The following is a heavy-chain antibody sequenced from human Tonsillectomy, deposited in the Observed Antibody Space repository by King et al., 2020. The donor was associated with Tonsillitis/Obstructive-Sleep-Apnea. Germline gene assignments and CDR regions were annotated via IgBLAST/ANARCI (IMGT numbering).Heavy chain of an antibody. Sequence: VQLVQSGAEVKKPGASVKVSCKASGYTFTSYGISWVRQAPGQGLEWMAWISGYNGNTKYAQKLQGRGTMTTDTSTSTAYMELRSLRSDDTAVYYCARDLAYCSNTTCYYYMDVWGKGTTVTVSS. CDR2: ISGYNGNT. CDR3: ARDLAYCSNTTCYYYMDV. V-gene: IGHV1-18*01. J-gene: IGHJ6*03. CDR1: GYTFTSYG. D-gene: IGHD2-2*01.